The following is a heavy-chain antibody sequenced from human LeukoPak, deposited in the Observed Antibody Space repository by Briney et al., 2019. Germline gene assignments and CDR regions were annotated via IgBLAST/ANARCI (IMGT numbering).Heavy chain of an antibody. J-gene: IGHJ5*02. Sequence: SETLSLTCTVSGGSISSSSYYGGWSRQPPGKGLELSGSIYYSGSTYYTPSLKSRVPISVATSKTQSSLKLSPVTAADTPVYSCARRHSSSWWRWFDPWGQGTLVTVSS. CDR1: GGSISSSSYY. V-gene: IGHV4-39*01. CDR3: ARRHSSSWWRWFDP. CDR2: IYYSGST. D-gene: IGHD6-13*01.